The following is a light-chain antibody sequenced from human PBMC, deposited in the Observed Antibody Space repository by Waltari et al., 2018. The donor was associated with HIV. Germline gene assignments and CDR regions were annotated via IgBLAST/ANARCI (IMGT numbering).Light chain of an antibody. CDR1: SSDIGAYDF. CDR3: SSFTTSNSLL. CDR2: EVS. J-gene: IGLJ2*01. V-gene: IGLV2-14*01. Sequence: QSALTQPASVSGSPWQSLTVPCPGTSSDIGAYDFVSWYQQTPGTAPKLVIYEVSNRPSGISYRFSGSKSGNTASLTISGLQTEDEADYYCSSFTTSNSLLFGGGTKVTVL.